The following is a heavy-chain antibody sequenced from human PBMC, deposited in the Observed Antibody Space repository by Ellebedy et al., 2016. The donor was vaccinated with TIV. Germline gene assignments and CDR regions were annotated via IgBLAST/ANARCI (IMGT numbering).Heavy chain of an antibody. CDR1: GVSIRSHY. D-gene: IGHD4-11*01. CDR2: ISYSGST. CDR3: ARTFTERLGGLTTHWVLDY. V-gene: IGHV4-59*11. J-gene: IGHJ4*02. Sequence: SETLSLTCTVAGVSIRSHYWSWIRQRTGKGLEWIGYISYSGSTNYKASLKNRVTISVDTSKNQFSLKLNSVTTADTAVYYCARTFTERLGGLTTHWVLDYWGQGTLVTASS.